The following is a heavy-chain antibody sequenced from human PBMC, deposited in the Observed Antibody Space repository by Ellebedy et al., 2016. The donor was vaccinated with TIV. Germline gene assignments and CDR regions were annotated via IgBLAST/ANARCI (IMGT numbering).Heavy chain of an antibody. Sequence: GESLKISCAASGFTFSSSAMGWVRQAPGKGPEWVSAISDDGVRTYYADSVNGRFTISRDNSKSTLFLQMNSLRAEDAAKDYCTKHSPSASMDVWGQGTTVAVS. CDR2: ISDDGVRT. D-gene: IGHD1-26*01. CDR3: TKHSPSASMDV. CDR1: GFTFSSSA. J-gene: IGHJ6*02. V-gene: IGHV3-23*01.